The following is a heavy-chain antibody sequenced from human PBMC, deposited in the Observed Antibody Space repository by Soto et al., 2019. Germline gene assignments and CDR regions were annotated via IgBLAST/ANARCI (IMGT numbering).Heavy chain of an antibody. CDR3: AIDRRYNCYENGYYYYHIDV. CDR1: GFTFRSCG. J-gene: IGHJ6*03. D-gene: IGHD5-12*01. V-gene: IGHV3-7*01. CDR2: IKQDGSEK. Sequence: GVSLRLFCPSSGFTFRSCGMSCVRLAPGKALEWVPNIKQDGSEKYYGDSVKGGFTISRDNAKNSLYLQMNSLRAEDTAVYYCAIDRRYNCYENGYYYYHIDVWGKGTTVTVSS.